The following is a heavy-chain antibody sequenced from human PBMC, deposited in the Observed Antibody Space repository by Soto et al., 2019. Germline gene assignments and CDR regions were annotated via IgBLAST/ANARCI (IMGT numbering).Heavy chain of an antibody. Sequence: QVQLVQSGAEVKKPGSSVKVSCKASGGTFSSYTISWVRQAPGQGLEWMGRIIPILGIANYAEKFQGRVTITADKSTSTACMGLSSLRSEDTAVYYCAMEYCSSTSCYSDYWGQGTLVTVSS. D-gene: IGHD2-2*02. CDR2: IIPILGIA. CDR3: AMEYCSSTSCYSDY. CDR1: GGTFSSYT. V-gene: IGHV1-69*02. J-gene: IGHJ4*02.